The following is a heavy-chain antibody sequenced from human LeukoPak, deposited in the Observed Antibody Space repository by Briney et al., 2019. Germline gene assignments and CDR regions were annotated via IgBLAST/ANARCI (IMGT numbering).Heavy chain of an antibody. D-gene: IGHD4-17*01. J-gene: IGHJ4*02. CDR1: GFTFSGSA. CDR3: TSSGDYQGY. CDR2: IGSKANSYAT. V-gene: IGHV3-73*01. Sequence: GGSLRLSCAASGFTFSGSAMHWVRQASGKGLEWVGRIGSKANSYATAYAASVEGRFTISRDDSKNTAYLQMNSLKTEDTAVYYCTSSGDYQGYWGQGTLVTVSS.